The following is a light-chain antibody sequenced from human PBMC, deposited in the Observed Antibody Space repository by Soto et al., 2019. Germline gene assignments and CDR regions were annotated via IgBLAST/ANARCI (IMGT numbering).Light chain of an antibody. CDR1: QTVRTNF. CDR3: QQYSDSPRT. V-gene: IGKV3-20*01. Sequence: EMVLTKSPGTLSLSPGERATLSCRARQTVRTNFLAWFQHKPGQAPRLLIYGASSRDTGIPDRFSGSGSGIDFTLTIIRLEPEDFAVYFCQQYSDSPRTFGGGTKVEIK. CDR2: GAS. J-gene: IGKJ4*01.